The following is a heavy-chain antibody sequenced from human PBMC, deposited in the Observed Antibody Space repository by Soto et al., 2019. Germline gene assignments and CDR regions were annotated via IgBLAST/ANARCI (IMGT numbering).Heavy chain of an antibody. J-gene: IGHJ4*02. D-gene: IGHD5-18*01. CDR1: GDSSSSDY. CDR2: IYYSGGT. CDR3: AGHRKTAMVFES. V-gene: IGHV4-59*08. Sequence: QAQLEESGPGLVKPSETLSLTCTVSGDSSSSDYWSWIRQPPGKGLEWIGYIYYSGGTNYNPSLTSRVTISIDRSKRQVSLKLNSVTAADTAVYYCAGHRKTAMVFESWGQGTLVAVSS.